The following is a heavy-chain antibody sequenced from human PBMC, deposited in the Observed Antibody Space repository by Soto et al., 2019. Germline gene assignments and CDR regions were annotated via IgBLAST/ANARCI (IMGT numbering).Heavy chain of an antibody. CDR1: GGSISSSSYY. CDR2: IYYSGST. V-gene: IGHV4-39*01. Sequence: SETLSLTCTVSGGSISSSSYYWGWIRQPPGKGLEWIGSIYYSGSTYYNPSLKSRVTISVDTSKNQFSLKLSSVTAADTAVYYCASSGMVTPGLGYFDYWGQGTLVTVSS. CDR3: ASSGMVTPGLGYFDY. D-gene: IGHD1-26*01. J-gene: IGHJ4*02.